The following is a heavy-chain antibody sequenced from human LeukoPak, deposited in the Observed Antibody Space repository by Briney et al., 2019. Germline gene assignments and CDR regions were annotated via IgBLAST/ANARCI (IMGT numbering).Heavy chain of an antibody. Sequence: SETLSLTCAVYGGSFSGYYWSWIRQPPGKGLEWIGEINHSGSTNYNPSLKSRVTISVDTSKNQFSLKLSSVTAADTAVYYCARDGYRSTYYYYMDVWGKGTTVTVSS. CDR1: GGSFSGYY. CDR2: INHSGST. CDR3: ARDGYRSTYYYYMDV. D-gene: IGHD3-16*02. V-gene: IGHV4-34*01. J-gene: IGHJ6*03.